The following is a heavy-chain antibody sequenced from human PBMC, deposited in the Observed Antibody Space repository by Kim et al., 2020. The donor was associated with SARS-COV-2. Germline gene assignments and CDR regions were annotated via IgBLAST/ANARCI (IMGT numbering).Heavy chain of an antibody. CDR2: ISLGNDNT. D-gene: IGHD6-19*01. CDR3: ARGSGWAFDY. V-gene: IGHV1-3*01. CDR1: GYTFLNYV. J-gene: IGHJ4*02. Sequence: ASVKVSCKASGYTFLNYVMHWVRQAPGQRLEWMELISLGNDNTKHSQKFQGRVTITRDTSASTAYMELSSLRSEDTAVYYCARGSGWAFDYWGQGTLVTVAS.